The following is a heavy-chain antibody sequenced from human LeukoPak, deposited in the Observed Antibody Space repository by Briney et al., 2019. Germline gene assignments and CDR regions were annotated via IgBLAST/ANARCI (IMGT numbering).Heavy chain of an antibody. V-gene: IGHV3-74*03. CDR3: VRAPYSTGRGFYFDS. J-gene: IGHJ4*02. D-gene: IGHD2-8*02. Sequence: GGSLRLSCAASGFTFSYYWMHWVRQAPGKGLVWVSRINHDGTSATYADSVKGRFAISRDNAKNTLYLQVNSLRAEDTAVYYCVRAPYSTGRGFYFDSWGQGTLVPVSS. CDR2: INHDGTSA. CDR1: GFTFSYYW.